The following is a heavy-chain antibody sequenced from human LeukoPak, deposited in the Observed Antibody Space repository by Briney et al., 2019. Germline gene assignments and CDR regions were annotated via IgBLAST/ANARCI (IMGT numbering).Heavy chain of an antibody. CDR3: AKDYYDSSGAQPRYYYYMDV. Sequence: PGGSLRLSCAASGFTFSSYAMSWVRQAPGKGLERVSAISGSGGSTYYADSVKGRFTISRDNSKNTLYLQMNSPRAEDTAVYYCAKDYYDSSGAQPRYYYYMDVWGKGTTVTVSS. V-gene: IGHV3-23*01. CDR2: ISGSGGST. D-gene: IGHD3-22*01. J-gene: IGHJ6*03. CDR1: GFTFSSYA.